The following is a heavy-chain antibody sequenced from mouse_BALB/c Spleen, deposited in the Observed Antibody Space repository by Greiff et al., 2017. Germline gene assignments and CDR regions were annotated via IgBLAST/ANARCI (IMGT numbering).Heavy chain of an antibody. Sequence: EVMLVESGPGLVKPSQSLSLTCTVTGYSITSDYAWNWIRQFPGNKLEWMGYISYSGSTSYNPSLKSRISITRDTSKNQFFLQLNSVTTEDTATYYCARSFYHAMDYWGQGTSVTVSS. J-gene: IGHJ4*01. CDR3: ARSFYHAMDY. CDR2: ISYSGST. CDR1: GYSITSDYA. V-gene: IGHV3-2*02.